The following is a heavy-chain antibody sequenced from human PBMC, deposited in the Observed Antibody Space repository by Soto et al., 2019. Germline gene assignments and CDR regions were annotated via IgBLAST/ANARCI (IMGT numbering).Heavy chain of an antibody. Sequence: SDTPAPGCPVSGDSASTADYYWNWIRQPPGKVLEWIGYIYYSGNTYYIPSLKSRVTISVGTSKNQISLKLNSVTAADTAVYYCARGIYSTSSFFDSWGQGTPVTVSS. CDR1: GDSASTADYY. J-gene: IGHJ4*02. CDR2: IYYSGNT. D-gene: IGHD6-6*01. V-gene: IGHV4-30-4*02. CDR3: ARGIYSTSSFFDS.